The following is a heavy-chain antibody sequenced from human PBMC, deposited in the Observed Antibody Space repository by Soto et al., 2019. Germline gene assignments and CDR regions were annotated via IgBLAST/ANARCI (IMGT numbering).Heavy chain of an antibody. CDR3: ARASEATTHYYYYGMDV. CDR2: IIPIFGTA. J-gene: IGHJ6*02. CDR1: GGTFSSYA. D-gene: IGHD5-12*01. Sequence: SVKVSCKASGGTFSSYAISWVRQAPGQGLEWMGGIIPIFGTANYAQKFQGWVTMTRDTSISTAYMELSRLRSDDTAVYYCARASEATTHYYYYGMDVWGQGTTVTVSS. V-gene: IGHV1-69*05.